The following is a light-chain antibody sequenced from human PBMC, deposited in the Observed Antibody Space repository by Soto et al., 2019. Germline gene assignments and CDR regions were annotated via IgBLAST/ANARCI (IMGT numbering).Light chain of an antibody. Sequence: DIQMTQSPSSLSASVGDRVTITCRASQDISSRLAWYQLKPEKAPVSRIYAASSLPRWVPSRFSGSGSGTEFTLTISSLQPEDFATYYCQQYKTYPITFGQGTRLDIK. CDR3: QQYKTYPIT. J-gene: IGKJ5*01. CDR1: QDISSR. CDR2: AAS. V-gene: IGKV1D-16*01.